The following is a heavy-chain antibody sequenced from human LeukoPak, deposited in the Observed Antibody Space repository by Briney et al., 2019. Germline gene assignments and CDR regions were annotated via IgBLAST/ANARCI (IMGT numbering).Heavy chain of an antibody. CDR2: IKHDGGEK. Sequence: GGSLRLSCAASGFTFSSYWMSWVRQTPGKGLEWVANIKHDGGEKFYVDSVKGRFTVSRDNAKNALYLQMNSLRAEDTADYYCARGATYYDFWSGLKVSDYWGQGTLVTVSS. CDR3: ARGATYYDFWSGLKVSDY. D-gene: IGHD3-3*01. CDR1: GFTFSSYW. J-gene: IGHJ4*02. V-gene: IGHV3-7*01.